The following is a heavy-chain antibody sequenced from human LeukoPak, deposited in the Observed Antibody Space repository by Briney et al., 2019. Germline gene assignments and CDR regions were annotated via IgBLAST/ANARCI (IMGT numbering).Heavy chain of an antibody. CDR3: GRRAYGDYPFDY. CDR1: GGSISSYY. V-gene: IGHV4-59*08. J-gene: IGHJ4*02. D-gene: IGHD4-17*01. CDR2: IYYSGRT. Sequence: PSETLSLTCTVSGGSISSYYWSWIRQPPGKGLEWIGYIYYSGRTNFNPSLKSRVTLSVDTSKNQFSLKLTSVTAADTAVYYCGRRAYGDYPFDYWGQGALVTVSS.